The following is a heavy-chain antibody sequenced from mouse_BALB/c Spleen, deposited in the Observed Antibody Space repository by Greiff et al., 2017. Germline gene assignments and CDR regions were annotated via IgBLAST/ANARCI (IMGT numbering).Heavy chain of an antibody. CDR3: ARYGNYGYWYFDV. D-gene: IGHD2-10*02. CDR1: GYSITSGYY. V-gene: IGHV3-6*02. Sequence: EVKLVESGPGLVKPSQSLSLTCSVTGYSITSGYYWNWIRQFPGNKLEWMGYISYDGSNNYNPSLKNRISITRDTSKNQFFLKLNSVTTEDTATYYCARYGNYGYWYFDVWGAGTTVTVSS. CDR2: ISYDGSN. J-gene: IGHJ1*01.